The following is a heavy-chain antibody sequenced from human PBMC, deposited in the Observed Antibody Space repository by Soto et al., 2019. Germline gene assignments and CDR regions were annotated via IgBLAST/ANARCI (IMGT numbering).Heavy chain of an antibody. Sequence: GGSLRLSCAASGFTFSSYSMNWVRQAPGKGLEWVSYISSSSSTIYYADSVKGRFTISRDNAKNSLYLQMNSLRAEDTAVYYCASSPLAATNWSDPWGQGTLVTAPQ. CDR3: ASSPLAATNWSDP. CDR1: GFTFSSYS. J-gene: IGHJ5*02. D-gene: IGHD2-15*01. V-gene: IGHV3-48*01. CDR2: ISSSSSTI.